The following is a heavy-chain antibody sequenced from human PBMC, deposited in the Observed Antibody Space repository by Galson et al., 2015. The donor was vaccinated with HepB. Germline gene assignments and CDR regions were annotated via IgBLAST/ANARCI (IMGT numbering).Heavy chain of an antibody. CDR2: IRYDGSNK. D-gene: IGHD3-22*01. V-gene: IGHV3-30*02. Sequence: SLRLSCAASGFTFSSYGMHWVRQAPGKGLEWVALIRYDGSNKYYADSVKGRFSISRDNSKNTLYLQMNRLRAEDTAVYYCAKDRLREDSSGYFVDYWVQGTLVTVSS. CDR1: GFTFSSYG. CDR3: AKDRLREDSSGYFVDY. J-gene: IGHJ4*02.